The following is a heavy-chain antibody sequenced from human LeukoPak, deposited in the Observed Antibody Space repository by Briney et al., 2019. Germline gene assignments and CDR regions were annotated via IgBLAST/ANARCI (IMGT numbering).Heavy chain of an antibody. CDR3: ARRRGYSSGWHYFDY. J-gene: IGHJ4*02. V-gene: IGHV3-30*03. D-gene: IGHD6-19*01. CDR1: GFTLSSYG. Sequence: QPGRSLRLSCAASGFTLSSYGMHWVRQAPGKGLEWVAVISYDGSNKYYADSVKGRFTTSRDNSKNTLYLQMNSLRAEDTAVYYCARRRGYSSGWHYFDYWGQGTLVTVSS. CDR2: ISYDGSNK.